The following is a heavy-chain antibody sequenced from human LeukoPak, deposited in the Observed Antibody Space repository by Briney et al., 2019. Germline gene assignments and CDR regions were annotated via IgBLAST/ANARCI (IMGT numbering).Heavy chain of an antibody. D-gene: IGHD3-10*01. CDR3: ARTNRLLYYGSGSLFDY. CDR2: INHSGST. Sequence: PSETLSLTCAVYGGSFSGYYWSWIRQPPGKGLEWIGEINHSGSTNYNPSLKSRVTISVDTSKNQFSLKLSSVTAADTAVYYCARTNRLLYYGSGSLFDYWGQGTLVTVSS. CDR1: GGSFSGYY. V-gene: IGHV4-34*01. J-gene: IGHJ4*02.